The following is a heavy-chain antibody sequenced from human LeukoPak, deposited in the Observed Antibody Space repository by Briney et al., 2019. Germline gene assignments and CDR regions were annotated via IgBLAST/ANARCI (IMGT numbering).Heavy chain of an antibody. J-gene: IGHJ6*03. CDR3: ARGPYCGGACYSNYSYYYMDV. Sequence: GGSLRLSCAASGFTFNSYSMNWFRQAPGKGLEWVSSISSSSRFIYYADSVKGRFTISRDNAKNLLYLQMTSLRSDDTAVYYCARGPYCGGACYSNYSYYYMDVWGKGTTVTASS. D-gene: IGHD2-21*02. V-gene: IGHV3-21*04. CDR1: GFTFNSYS. CDR2: ISSSSRFI.